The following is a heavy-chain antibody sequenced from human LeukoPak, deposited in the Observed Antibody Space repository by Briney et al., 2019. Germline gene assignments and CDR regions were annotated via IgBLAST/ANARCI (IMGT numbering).Heavy chain of an antibody. Sequence: GGSLRLSCAASGFTFSSYGMNWVRQAPGKGLEWVSYISSTSRTIYDADSLKGRFTISRDNAKNSLYLQMNSLRDEDTAVYYCARDPLRWLQNNYYYYYMDVWGKGTTVTVSS. V-gene: IGHV3-48*02. CDR1: GFTFSSYG. J-gene: IGHJ6*03. D-gene: IGHD5-24*01. CDR3: ARDPLRWLQNNYYYYYMDV. CDR2: ISSTSRTI.